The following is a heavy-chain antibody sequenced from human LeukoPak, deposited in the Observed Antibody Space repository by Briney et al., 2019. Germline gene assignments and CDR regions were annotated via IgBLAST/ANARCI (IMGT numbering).Heavy chain of an antibody. CDR1: GFTFSGSA. CDR3: TRRHYYDSSGYLDY. CDR2: IRSKANSYAT. Sequence: PGGSLRLSCAASGFTFSGSAMHWVRQASGKGLEWVGRIRSKANSYATAYAASVKGRFTISRDDSKNTAYLRMNSLKTEDTAVYYCTRRHYYDSSGYLDYWGQGTLVTVSS. V-gene: IGHV3-73*01. D-gene: IGHD3-22*01. J-gene: IGHJ4*02.